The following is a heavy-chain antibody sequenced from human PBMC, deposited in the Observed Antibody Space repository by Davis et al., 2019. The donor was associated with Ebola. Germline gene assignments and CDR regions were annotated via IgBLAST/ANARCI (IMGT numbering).Heavy chain of an antibody. V-gene: IGHV3-30-3*01. D-gene: IGHD2-8*02. J-gene: IGHJ6*02. Sequence: GESLKISCAASGFTFSSYWMHWVRQAPGKGLEWVAVILYDGSNKYYADSVKGRFTISRDNSQNTLSLQMNSLRAEDTAVYYCAEIYWVRYGMDVWGQGTTVTVSS. CDR2: ILYDGSNK. CDR1: GFTFSSYW. CDR3: AEIYWVRYGMDV.